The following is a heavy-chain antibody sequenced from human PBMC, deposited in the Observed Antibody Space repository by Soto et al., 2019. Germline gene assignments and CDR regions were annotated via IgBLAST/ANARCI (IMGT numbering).Heavy chain of an antibody. D-gene: IGHD5-18*01. J-gene: IGHJ4*02. V-gene: IGHV3-66*01. CDR1: GFTVSSNY. CDR3: ARNGYSHGAGYFDY. CDR2: IYSGGSA. Sequence: EVQLVESGGGLVQPGGSLRLSCAASGFTVSSNYMSWVRQAPGKGLEWVSVIYSGGSAYYADSVKGRFTISRDNSKNTLYPQMNSLPAEDTAVYYCARNGYSHGAGYFDYWGQGTLVTVSS.